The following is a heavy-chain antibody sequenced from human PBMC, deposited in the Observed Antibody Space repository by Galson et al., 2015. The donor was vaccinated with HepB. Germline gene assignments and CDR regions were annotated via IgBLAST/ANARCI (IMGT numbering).Heavy chain of an antibody. CDR3: ARDGPRCSGGSCYRTHYYYYYGMDV. J-gene: IGHJ6*02. CDR1: GYTFTSYG. Sequence: SVKVSCKASGYTFTSYGISWVRQAPGQGLEWMGWISAYNGNTNYAQKLQGRVTMTTDTSTSTAYMELRSLRSDDTAVYYCARDGPRCSGGSCYRTHYYYYYGMDVWGQGTTVTVSS. CDR2: ISAYNGNT. V-gene: IGHV1-18*04. D-gene: IGHD2-15*01.